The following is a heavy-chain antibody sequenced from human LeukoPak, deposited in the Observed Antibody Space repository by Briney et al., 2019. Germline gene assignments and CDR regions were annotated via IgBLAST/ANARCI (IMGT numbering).Heavy chain of an antibody. V-gene: IGHV4-59*08. CDR2: IHYSGST. J-gene: IGHJ4*02. CDR3: ARWYSSGWAFDY. CDR1: GGTISSYY. Sequence: PSETLSLTCTVSGGTISSYYWNWIRQPPGKGLEWIGYIHYSGSTKYNPSLKSRVTISVDTSKNQFSLRLSSVTAADTAVYYCARWYSSGWAFDYWGQGTLVTVSS. D-gene: IGHD6-19*01.